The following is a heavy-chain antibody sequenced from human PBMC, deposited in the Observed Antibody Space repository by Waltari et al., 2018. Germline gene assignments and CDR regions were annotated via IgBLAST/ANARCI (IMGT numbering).Heavy chain of an antibody. CDR2: IRYDGSYK. J-gene: IGHJ5*02. V-gene: IGHV3-30*02. CDR1: GFTFSSYG. CDR3: AKKGGSWPNNWFDP. D-gene: IGHD6-13*01. Sequence: QEQLVESGGGVVQPGGSLRLSCAASGFTFSSYGMHWVRQAPGKGLEWVALIRYDGSYKYHADSVKGRFTISRDNSKNTLYLQMNSLRAEDTAVYYCAKKGGSWPNNWFDPWGQGTLVTVSS.